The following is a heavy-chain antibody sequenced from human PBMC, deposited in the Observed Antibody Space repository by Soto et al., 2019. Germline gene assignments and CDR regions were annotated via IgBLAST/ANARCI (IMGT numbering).Heavy chain of an antibody. CDR3: AREGSPRYDILTGYYSFDY. V-gene: IGHV3-21*01. CDR1: GFTFSSYS. CDR2: ISSSSSYI. J-gene: IGHJ4*02. D-gene: IGHD3-9*01. Sequence: GGSLRLSCAASGFTFSSYSMNWVRQAPGKGLEWVSSISSSSSYIYYADSVKGRFTISRNNAKNSLYLQMNSLRAEDTAVYYCAREGSPRYDILTGYYSFDYWGQGTLVTVSS.